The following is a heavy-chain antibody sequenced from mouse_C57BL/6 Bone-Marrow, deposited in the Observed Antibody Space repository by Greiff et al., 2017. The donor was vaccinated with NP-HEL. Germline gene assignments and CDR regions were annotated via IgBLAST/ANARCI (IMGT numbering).Heavy chain of an antibody. D-gene: IGHD2-4*01. Sequence: DVKLVESGGGLVKPGGSLKLSCAASGFTFSDYGMHWVRQAPEKGLEWVAYISSDSSTIYYADTVKGRFTISGDNAKNTLFLQMTSLRSEDTVRYYCARPVYYEYDGSGFAYWSQGTLVTVSA. V-gene: IGHV5-17*01. CDR2: ISSDSSTI. CDR1: GFTFSDYG. J-gene: IGHJ3*01. CDR3: ARPVYYEYDGSGFAY.